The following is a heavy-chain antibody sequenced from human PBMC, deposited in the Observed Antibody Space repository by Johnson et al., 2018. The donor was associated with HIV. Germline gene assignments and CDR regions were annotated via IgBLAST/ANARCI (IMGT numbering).Heavy chain of an antibody. D-gene: IGHD3-16*01. CDR1: GFTFSSYG. CDR3: ARDFGVAFDV. V-gene: IGHV3-9*01. CDR2: ISWHSGGI. J-gene: IGHJ3*01. Sequence: VQLVESGGGVVQPGRSLRLSCAASGFTFSSYGMHWVRQAPGKGLEWVASISWHSGGIVYADSVKGRFTIPRDNAKNSLYLQMNSLRSEDTALYYCARDFGVAFDVWGQGTMVTVSS.